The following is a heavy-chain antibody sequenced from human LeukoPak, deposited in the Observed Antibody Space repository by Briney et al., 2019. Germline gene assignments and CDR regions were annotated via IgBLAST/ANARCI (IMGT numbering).Heavy chain of an antibody. CDR1: GFTFSTYS. V-gene: IGHV4-34*01. D-gene: IGHD3-10*01. CDR3: ARDPLHMTGFDY. CDR2: INHSGST. J-gene: IGHJ4*02. Sequence: GSLRLSCAASGFTFSTYSMNWIRQPPGKGLEWIGEINHSGSTNYNPSLKSRVTISVDTSKNQFSLKLSSVTAADTAVYYCARDPLHMTGFDYWGQGTLVTVSS.